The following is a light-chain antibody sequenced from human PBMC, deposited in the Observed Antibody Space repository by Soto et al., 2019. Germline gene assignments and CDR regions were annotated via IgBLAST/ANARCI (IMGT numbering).Light chain of an antibody. CDR3: QHYNSYSEA. V-gene: IGKV1-5*03. J-gene: IGKJ1*01. Sequence: IQMTQSPSSLSASVGDRVTLTCRASQSVRNGLAWYQQKPGKAPKRLIYEASTLKSGVPSRFSGSGSGTESTLTISSLPPDDFATYYCQHYNSYSEAFGQGTKVDIK. CDR1: QSVRNG. CDR2: EAS.